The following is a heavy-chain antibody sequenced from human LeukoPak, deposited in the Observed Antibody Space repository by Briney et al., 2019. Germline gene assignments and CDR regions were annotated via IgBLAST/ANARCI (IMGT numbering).Heavy chain of an antibody. D-gene: IGHD6-13*01. Sequence: SETLSLTCTVSGYSISSGYYWGWIRQPPGKGLEWIGSIYHSGSTYYNPSLKSRVTISVDTSKNQFSLKLSSVTAADTAVYYCARDRVAADSSSWYGTDYWGQGTLVTVSS. CDR1: GYSISSGYY. V-gene: IGHV4-38-2*02. J-gene: IGHJ4*02. CDR3: ARDRVAADSSSWYGTDY. CDR2: IYHSGST.